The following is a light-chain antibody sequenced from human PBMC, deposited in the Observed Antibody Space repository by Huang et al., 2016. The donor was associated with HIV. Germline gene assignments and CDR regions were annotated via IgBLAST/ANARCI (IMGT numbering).Light chain of an antibody. V-gene: IGKV2-28*01. J-gene: IGKJ4*01. CDR1: QSLLHSSGYNY. CDR3: MQNLQSLSLT. Sequence: DIVMTQSPLSMPVTPGEPASISCRSSQSLLHSSGYNYLVCYLQKPGQSPQLLIYLGSTRAAGVPDRCRGSGSGKDFTLKISRVEAEDVGVYYCMQNLQSLSLTFGGGTKVEIK. CDR2: LGS.